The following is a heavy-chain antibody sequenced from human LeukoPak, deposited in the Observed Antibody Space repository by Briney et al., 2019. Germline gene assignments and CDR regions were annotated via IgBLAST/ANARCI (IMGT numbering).Heavy chain of an antibody. CDR3: ARGSVVPAAIKSPAYNWFDP. D-gene: IGHD2-2*01. CDR2: IYYSGST. J-gene: IGHJ5*02. CDR1: GCSISSHY. Sequence: SETLSLTCTVSGCSISSHYWSWIRQPPGKGLEWIGYIYYSGSTNYNPSLKSRVTISVDTSKNQFSLKLSSVTAADTAVYYCARGSVVPAAIKSPAYNWFDPWGQGTLVTVSS. V-gene: IGHV4-59*11.